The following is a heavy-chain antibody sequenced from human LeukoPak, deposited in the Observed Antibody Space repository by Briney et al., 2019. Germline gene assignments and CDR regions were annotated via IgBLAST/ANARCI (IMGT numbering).Heavy chain of an antibody. D-gene: IGHD2-2*01. V-gene: IGHV4-30-2*01. Sequence: SETLSLTCTVSGGSISSADYYWTWIQQPPGKGLEWIGYIYHSGSTYYNPSLKSRVTISVDRSKNQFSLKLSSVTAADTAVYYCARYKYQLLPSFDYWGQGTLVTVSS. CDR2: IYHSGST. J-gene: IGHJ4*02. CDR1: GGSISSADYY. CDR3: ARYKYQLLPSFDY.